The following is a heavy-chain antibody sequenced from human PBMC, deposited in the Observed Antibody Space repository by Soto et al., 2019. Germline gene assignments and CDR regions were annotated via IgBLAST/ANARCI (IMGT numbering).Heavy chain of an antibody. J-gene: IGHJ3*02. D-gene: IGHD2-21*01. Sequence: EAQLEESGGGLVQPGGYLRLSCAASGFTFSLSWMHWVRQGPGNRPVWVSRINSDGRITTYADSVKGRFTISRDNAKNTLYFKMNSLTASDTAVYYCARDLENCGGECSSAFDIWGQVTLGTVSS. CDR3: ARDLENCGGECSSAFDI. CDR1: GFTFSLSW. CDR2: INSDGRIT. V-gene: IGHV3-74*01.